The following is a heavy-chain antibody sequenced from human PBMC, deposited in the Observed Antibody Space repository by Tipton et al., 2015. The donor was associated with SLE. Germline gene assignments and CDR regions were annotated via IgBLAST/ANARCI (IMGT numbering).Heavy chain of an antibody. CDR3: ARDLAGDSSGGNDAFDI. V-gene: IGHV3-21*01. J-gene: IGHJ3*02. CDR1: GFTFSSYS. CDR2: ISSSSSYI. Sequence: QLVQSGGGVVQPGGSLRLSCAASGFTFSSYSMNWVRQAPGKGLEWVSSISSSSSYIYYADSLKGRFTIARDNAKNSLYLQMNSLRAEDTAVYYYARDLAGDSSGGNDAFDIWGQGTMVTVSS. D-gene: IGHD3-22*01.